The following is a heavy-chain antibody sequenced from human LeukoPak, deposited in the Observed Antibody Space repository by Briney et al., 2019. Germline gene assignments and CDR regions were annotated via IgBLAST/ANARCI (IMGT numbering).Heavy chain of an antibody. J-gene: IGHJ2*01. CDR2: IIPIFSTT. V-gene: IGHV1-69*01. Sequence: SVKVSCKASGGTFSSYAINWVRQAPGQGLEWMGGIIPIFSTTDYAQKFQGRVTITADESTSTAYMELSSLRSEDSAVYYCARRPGSAWYGDWYLDLWGRGTLVTVSS. CDR3: ARRPGSAWYGDWYLDL. D-gene: IGHD6-19*01. CDR1: GGTFSSYA.